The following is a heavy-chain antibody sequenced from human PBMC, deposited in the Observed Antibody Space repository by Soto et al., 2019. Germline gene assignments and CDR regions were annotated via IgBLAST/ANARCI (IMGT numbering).Heavy chain of an antibody. Sequence: QAQVVQSVAEVRKPGSSVKLSCKASEGTFNSYAIAWVRQAPGQGLEWMGGIIPYYNTLNYAQKFQDRVTITADDSTNTAYMELSSLRYDDTAVYFCASGAIRGYPDGFDSLAQGTLVTVSS. CDR1: EGTFNSYA. CDR3: ASGAIRGYPDGFDS. J-gene: IGHJ4*02. CDR2: IIPYYNTL. V-gene: IGHV1-69*01. D-gene: IGHD1-1*01.